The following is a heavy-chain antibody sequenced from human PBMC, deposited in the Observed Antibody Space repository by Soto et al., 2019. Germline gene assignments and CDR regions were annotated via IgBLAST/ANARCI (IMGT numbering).Heavy chain of an antibody. CDR2: IDPSDSYT. V-gene: IGHV5-10-1*01. D-gene: IGHD3-10*01. J-gene: IGHJ6*02. CDR1: GYSFTSYW. Sequence: GESLKISCKGSGYSFTSYWISWVRQMPGKGLEWMGRIDPSDSYTNYSPSFQGHVTISADKSISTAYLQWSSLKASDTAMYYCARQRVGTMVRGVINYYGMDVWGQGTTVTVSS. CDR3: ARQRVGTMVRGVINYYGMDV.